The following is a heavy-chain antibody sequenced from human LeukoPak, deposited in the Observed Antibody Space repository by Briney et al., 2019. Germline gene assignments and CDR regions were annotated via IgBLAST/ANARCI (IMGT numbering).Heavy chain of an antibody. CDR3: ARGRGDSSSWYFDY. V-gene: IGHV4-34*01. J-gene: IGHJ4*02. CDR1: GGSFSGYY. CDR2: INHSGST. D-gene: IGHD6-13*01. Sequence: KPSETLSLTCAVYGGSFSGYYWSWIRQPPGKGLEWIGEINHSGSTNYNPSLKSRVTISVDTSKNQFSLKLSSVTAADTAVYYCARGRGDSSSWYFDYWGQGTLVTVSS.